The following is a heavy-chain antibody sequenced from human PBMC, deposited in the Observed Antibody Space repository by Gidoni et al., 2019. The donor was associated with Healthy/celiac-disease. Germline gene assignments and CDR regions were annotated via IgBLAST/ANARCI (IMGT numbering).Heavy chain of an antibody. J-gene: IGHJ5*02. V-gene: IGHV4-31*03. Sequence: QVQLQESGPGLVKPSQTLSLTCPVSGGPISSGGYYWSWIRQHPGKGLEWIGYIYYSGSTYYNPSLKSRVTISVDTSKNQFSLKLSSVTAADTAVYYCAREHVVCGGDCYSPWGQGTLVTVSS. D-gene: IGHD2-21*01. CDR2: IYYSGST. CDR3: AREHVVCGGDCYSP. CDR1: GGPISSGGYY.